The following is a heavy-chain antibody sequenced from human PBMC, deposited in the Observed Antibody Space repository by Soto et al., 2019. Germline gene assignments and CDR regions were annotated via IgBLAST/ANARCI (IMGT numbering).Heavy chain of an antibody. CDR1: GFSFTTYV. Sequence: PGGSLRLSCAAYGFSFTTYVMHWVRQAPGKGLEWVAVISHDGSYKYYGDAVKGRFTISRDTSKNAVYLEMNSLRAEDTAVYYCARGMITFVYWGQGTLVTVSS. CDR2: ISHDGSYK. CDR3: ARGMITFVY. D-gene: IGHD3-16*01. V-gene: IGHV3-30*03. J-gene: IGHJ4*02.